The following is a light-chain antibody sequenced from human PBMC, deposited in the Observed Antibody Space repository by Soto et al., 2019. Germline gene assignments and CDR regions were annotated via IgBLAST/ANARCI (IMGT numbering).Light chain of an antibody. CDR3: QQFDSFPIT. J-gene: IGKJ5*01. CDR2: DAS. CDR1: EDISSA. V-gene: IGKV1-13*02. Sequence: AIQLTQSPSSLSASVGDRVTITCRASEDISSALGWYQQKAGNAPHLLIFDASTLKSGVPSRFSGSGSETEFTLTINSLQPEDFATYYCQQFDSFPITFGQGTRLEIK.